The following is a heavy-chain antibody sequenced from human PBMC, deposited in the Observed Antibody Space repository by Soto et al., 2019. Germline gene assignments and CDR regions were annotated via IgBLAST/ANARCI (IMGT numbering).Heavy chain of an antibody. CDR1: GFSIRDYW. J-gene: IGHJ6*03. V-gene: IGHV3-7*01. Sequence: EEQLVESGGGLVQPGGSLRLSCAASGFSIRDYWMTWVRQAPGKGLDWVANIKKDGSEKIYADSLKGRFTISRDNAKNSVYRLMNSLRADDTAVYYCARGKDGRRAATYSFDMVVWGKGTTVTLSS. D-gene: IGHD2-8*01. CDR2: IKKDGSEK. CDR3: ARGKDGRRAATYSFDMVV.